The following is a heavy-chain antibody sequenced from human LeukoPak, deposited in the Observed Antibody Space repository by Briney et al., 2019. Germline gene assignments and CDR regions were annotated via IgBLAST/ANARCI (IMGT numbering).Heavy chain of an antibody. CDR2: IFSDDTT. CDR3: ARDPRVDHSGMDV. V-gene: IGHV3-66*01. J-gene: IGHJ6*02. D-gene: IGHD2-15*01. CDR1: GSTVSSNY. Sequence: GGSLRLSCAASGSTVSSNYMNWVRQGPGKGLEWISTIFSDDTTYYADSVKGRFIISRDNFKSTLYLQMSSLRVEDTAVYYCARDPRVDHSGMDVWGQGTTVTVSS.